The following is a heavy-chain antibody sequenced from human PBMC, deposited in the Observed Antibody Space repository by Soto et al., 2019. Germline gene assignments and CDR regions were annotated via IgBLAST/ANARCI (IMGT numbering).Heavy chain of an antibody. J-gene: IGHJ4*02. CDR2: IYTSGST. Sequence: SETLSLTCTVSGGSISSYYWSWIRQPAGKGLEWIGRIYTSGSTNYNPSLKSRVTMSVDTSKNQFSLKLSSVTAADTAVYYCASAQFEYGDYRLDYWGQGTLVTVSS. D-gene: IGHD4-17*01. V-gene: IGHV4-4*07. CDR3: ASAQFEYGDYRLDY. CDR1: GGSISSYY.